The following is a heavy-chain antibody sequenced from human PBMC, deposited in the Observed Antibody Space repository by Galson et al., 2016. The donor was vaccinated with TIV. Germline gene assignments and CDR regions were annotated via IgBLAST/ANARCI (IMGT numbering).Heavy chain of an antibody. D-gene: IGHD5-18*01. Sequence: SVKVSCKASGGTFSSYVIKWVRQAPGQGLEWMGEIIPMFGTANYAQKFQGTVTITADESTSKAYMELSSLSSEDTAVYYCAKDRNTAFDTHYSYYGLDVWGQGTTVIVSS. CDR1: GGTFSSYV. CDR2: IIPMFGTA. CDR3: AKDRNTAFDTHYSYYGLDV. J-gene: IGHJ6*02. V-gene: IGHV1-69*13.